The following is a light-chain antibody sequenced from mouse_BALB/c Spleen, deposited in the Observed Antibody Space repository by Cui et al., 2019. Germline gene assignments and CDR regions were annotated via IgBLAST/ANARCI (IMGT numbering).Light chain of an antibody. J-gene: IGKJ5*01. CDR1: SSVSY. CDR3: QQWSSNPLT. CDR2: LTS. V-gene: IGKV4-68*01. Sequence: HIALPQPPPPLPASPGEKVTMTCSASSSVSYMYWYQQKPRSSPKPWIYLTSNLTSGVPARFSGSGSGTSYSLTISSMEAEDAATYYCQQWSSNPLTFGAGDQAGAET.